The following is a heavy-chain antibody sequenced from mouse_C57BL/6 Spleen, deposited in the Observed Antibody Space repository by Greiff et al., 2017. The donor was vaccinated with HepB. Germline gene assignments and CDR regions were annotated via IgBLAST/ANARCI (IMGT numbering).Heavy chain of an antibody. Sequence: QVQLQQPGAELVRPGSSVKLSCKASGYTFTSYWMEWVKQRPGQGLEWIGNIYPSDSETHYNQKFKDKATLTVEKSSSTAYMQLSSLTSEDSAVYYCTRWGDGRGYGGRDECWGQVVTRTDS. J-gene: IGHJ2*01. D-gene: IGHD1-1*02. CDR2: IYPSDSET. CDR1: GYTFTSYW. CDR3: TRWGDGRGYGGRDEC. V-gene: IGHV1-61*01.